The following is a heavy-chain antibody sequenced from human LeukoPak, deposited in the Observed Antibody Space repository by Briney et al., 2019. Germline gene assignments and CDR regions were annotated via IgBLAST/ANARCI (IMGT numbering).Heavy chain of an antibody. V-gene: IGHV1-2*02. D-gene: IGHD2-2*01. Sequence: ASVKVSCKASGYTFTGYYMHWVRQAPGQGLEGMGWINPNSGGTNYAQKFQGRVTMTRDTSIRTAYMELSRLRSDDTAVYYCARDVVVPAAMRGDFDYWGQGTLVTVSS. CDR3: ARDVVVPAAMRGDFDY. CDR2: INPNSGGT. J-gene: IGHJ4*02. CDR1: GYTFTGYY.